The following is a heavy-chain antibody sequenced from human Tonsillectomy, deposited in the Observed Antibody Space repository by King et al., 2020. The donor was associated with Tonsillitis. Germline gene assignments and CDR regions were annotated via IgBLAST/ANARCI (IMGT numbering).Heavy chain of an antibody. J-gene: IGHJ5*02. Sequence: VQLVESGGGLVQPGGSLRLSCAASGFTFSSFWMSWVRQAPGKGLEWVANIKQDGREKYHVDSVKGRFIISRDNAKNSLYLQMNSRRVEDTAVYYCVGFSNNWYDHPWGQGTLVTVSS. V-gene: IGHV3-7*03. D-gene: IGHD1-1*01. CDR2: IKQDGREK. CDR3: VGFSNNWYDHP. CDR1: GFTFSSFW.